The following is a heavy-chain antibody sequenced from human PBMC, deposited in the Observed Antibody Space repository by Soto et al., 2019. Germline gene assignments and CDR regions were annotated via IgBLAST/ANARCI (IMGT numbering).Heavy chain of an antibody. V-gene: IGHV1-69*13. D-gene: IGHD3-22*01. CDR3: ATGGSYYDSSGYYPGTGFDY. Sequence: SVKVSCKASVGSFSSYAISWVRQAPGQGLEWMGGIIPIFGTANYAQKFQGRVTITADESTSTAYMELSSLRSEDTAVYYCATGGSYYDSSGYYPGTGFDYWGQGTLATVSS. CDR1: VGSFSSYA. J-gene: IGHJ4*02. CDR2: IIPIFGTA.